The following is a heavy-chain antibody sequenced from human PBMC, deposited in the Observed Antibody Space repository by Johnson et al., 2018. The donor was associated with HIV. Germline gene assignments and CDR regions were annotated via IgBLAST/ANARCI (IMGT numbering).Heavy chain of an antibody. CDR2: ISYDGSNK. CDR1: GFTFSSYG. V-gene: IGHV3-30*18. CDR3: AKSSDEYSSSSDAFDI. J-gene: IGHJ3*02. D-gene: IGHD6-6*01. Sequence: QVQLVESGGGVVQPGRSLRLSCAASGFTFSSYGMHWVRQAPGKGLEWVAVISYDGSNKYYADSVKGRFTISRDNSKNTLYLQMNSLRAEDTAVYYCAKSSDEYSSSSDAFDIWGQGTMVTVSS.